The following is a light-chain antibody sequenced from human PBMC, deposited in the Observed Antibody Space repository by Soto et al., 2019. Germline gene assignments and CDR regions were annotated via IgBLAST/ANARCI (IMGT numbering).Light chain of an antibody. J-gene: IGKJ5*01. Sequence: IQMTQSPSSLSASVGDRVTITCRASQGIRRDLAWYQQRPGTVPKLLIFGASSLQSGVPSRFSGSGSGTDFTLTISSLQPEDFATYYCLQDYNYPRTFGQGTRLEIK. V-gene: IGKV1-6*01. CDR2: GAS. CDR1: QGIRRD. CDR3: LQDYNYPRT.